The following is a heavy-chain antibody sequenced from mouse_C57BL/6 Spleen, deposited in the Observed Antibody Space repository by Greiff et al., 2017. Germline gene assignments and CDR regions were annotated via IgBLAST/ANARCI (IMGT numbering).Heavy chain of an antibody. CDR1: GYTFTSSG. V-gene: IGHV1-58*01. J-gene: IGHJ2*01. D-gene: IGHD1-1*01. Sequence: VQLQQSGAELVRPGSSVKMSCKTSGYTFTSSGINWVKQRPGQGLEWIGCIYIGNGYTEYNEKFKGKATLTSDTSSSPAYMQRSSLTSEDAAIYFCATVVAEPYYFDYWGQGTTLTVSS. CDR2: IYIGNGYT. CDR3: ATVVAEPYYFDY.